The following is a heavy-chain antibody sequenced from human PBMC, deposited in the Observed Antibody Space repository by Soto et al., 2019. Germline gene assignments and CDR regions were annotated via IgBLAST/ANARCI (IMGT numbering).Heavy chain of an antibody. V-gene: IGHV3-30*18. D-gene: IGHD5-12*01. Sequence: GGSLRLSCAASGFTFSTYGMHWVRQAPGKGLEWVAVISYDGSSKYYADSVKGRFTISRDNSKNTLYLQMNSLRAEDTAVYYCVKGGYHYFDYWGQGTLVTVSS. CDR2: ISYDGSSK. CDR3: VKGGYHYFDY. CDR1: GFTFSTYG. J-gene: IGHJ4*02.